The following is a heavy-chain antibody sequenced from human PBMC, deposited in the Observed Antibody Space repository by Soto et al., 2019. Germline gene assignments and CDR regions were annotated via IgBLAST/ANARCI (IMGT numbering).Heavy chain of an antibody. Sequence: EVQLEESGGGLIQPGRSLRLSCAASGFTFDDYAMHWVRQAPGKGPEWVSGISWNSNTIGYAESVKGRFTISRDNAKNSLFLQMKSLRVEDTALYYCVKDSPYSSSWSRAFDIWGQGTMVSVSS. J-gene: IGHJ3*02. V-gene: IGHV3-9*01. D-gene: IGHD6-13*01. CDR2: ISWNSNTI. CDR3: VKDSPYSSSWSRAFDI. CDR1: GFTFDDYA.